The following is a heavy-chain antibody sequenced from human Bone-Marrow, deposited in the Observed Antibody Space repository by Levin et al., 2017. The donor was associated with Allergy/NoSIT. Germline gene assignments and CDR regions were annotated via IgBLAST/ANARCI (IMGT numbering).Heavy chain of an antibody. V-gene: IGHV1-2*02. CDR2: INPNSGGT. Sequence: ASVKVSCKASGYTFTGYYMHWVRQAPGQGLEWMGWINPNSGGTNYAQKFQGRVTMTRDTSISTAYMELSRLRSDDTAVYYCARDLTAAAGNPNSPFYYYYGMDVWGQGTTVTVSS. CDR3: ARDLTAAAGNPNSPFYYYYGMDV. D-gene: IGHD6-13*01. J-gene: IGHJ6*02. CDR1: GYTFTGYY.